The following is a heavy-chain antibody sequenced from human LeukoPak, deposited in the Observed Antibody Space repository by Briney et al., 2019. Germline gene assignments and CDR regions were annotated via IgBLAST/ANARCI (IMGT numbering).Heavy chain of an antibody. CDR1: GFTFSDYY. Sequence: PGGSLRLSCAASGFTFSDYYMSWIRQAPGKGLEWVSYISSSSSYTNYADSVKGRFTTSRDNAKNSLYLQMNSLRAEDTAVYYCARGGGYSYGHLNFDYWGQGTLVTVSS. V-gene: IGHV3-11*06. CDR3: ARGGGYSYGHLNFDY. J-gene: IGHJ4*02. D-gene: IGHD5-18*01. CDR2: ISSSSSYT.